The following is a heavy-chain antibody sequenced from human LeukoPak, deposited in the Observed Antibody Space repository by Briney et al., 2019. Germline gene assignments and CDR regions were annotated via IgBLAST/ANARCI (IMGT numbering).Heavy chain of an antibody. CDR2: IKQDGSEK. CDR3: AKSDGSAP. Sequence: GGSLRLSCAASGFTFSSYTMNWVRQAPGKGLEWVANIKQDGSEKYYVDSVKGRFTISRDNAKNSLYLQMSSLRAEDTAVYYCAKSDGSAPWGQGTLVTVSS. V-gene: IGHV3-7*01. J-gene: IGHJ5*02. CDR1: GFTFSSYT. D-gene: IGHD1-26*01.